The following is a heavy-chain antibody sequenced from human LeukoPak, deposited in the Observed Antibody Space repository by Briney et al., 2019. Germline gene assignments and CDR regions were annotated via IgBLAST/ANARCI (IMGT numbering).Heavy chain of an antibody. V-gene: IGHV3-48*01. CDR3: VRDLNWALDY. CDR1: GFTFNKYP. J-gene: IGHJ4*02. D-gene: IGHD3-16*01. Sequence: GGSLRLSCAASGFTFNKYPMNWVRQAPGKGLEWISNIRDDSDATTYADSVKGRFTISRDNAKNSLYLQINSLRAEDTAVYYCVRDLNWALDYWGQGTLVTVSS. CDR2: IRDDSDAT.